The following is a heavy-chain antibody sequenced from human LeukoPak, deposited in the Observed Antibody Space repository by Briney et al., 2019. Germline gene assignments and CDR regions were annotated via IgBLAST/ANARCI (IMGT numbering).Heavy chain of an antibody. V-gene: IGHV4-59*01. Sequence: SETLSLTCTVSGGYISSYYWSWIRQPPGKGLEWIGYIYYSGSTNYNPSLKSRVTISVDTSKNQFSLKLSSVTAADTAVYYCARGDILTGSYYFGYWGQGTLVTVSS. J-gene: IGHJ4*02. CDR3: ARGDILTGSYYFGY. CDR1: GGYISSYY. CDR2: IYYSGST. D-gene: IGHD3-9*01.